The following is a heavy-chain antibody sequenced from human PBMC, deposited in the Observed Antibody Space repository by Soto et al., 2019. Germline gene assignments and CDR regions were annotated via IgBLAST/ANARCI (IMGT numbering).Heavy chain of an antibody. J-gene: IGHJ4*02. CDR3: AKTCETADDYGDYLDY. D-gene: IGHD4-17*01. CDR1: GFTFSNYA. V-gene: IGHV3-23*01. Sequence: GGSLRLSCAASGFTFSNYAMSWVRQTPGKGLEWVSAVSAGGGSTYYADSVKGRFTISRDNSKNTLYLQMNSLRAEDTAVYYCAKTCETADDYGDYLDYWGQGTLVTVSS. CDR2: VSAGGGST.